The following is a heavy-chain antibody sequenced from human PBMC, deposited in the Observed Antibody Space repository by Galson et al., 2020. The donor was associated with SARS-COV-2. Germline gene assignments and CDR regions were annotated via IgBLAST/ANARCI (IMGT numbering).Heavy chain of an antibody. Sequence: ALVKVSCKASGYTFTSYSLFWVRQAPGQGLEWVGWLSPYNGDTAYAQKLQGRVTMTTDRSTSTAYMELKSLGSDDTAVYYCARDQHHYYGMDVWGQGTTVTVSS. CDR2: LSPYNGDT. V-gene: IGHV1-18*01. CDR1: GYTFTSYS. J-gene: IGHJ6*02. CDR3: ARDQHHYYGMDV.